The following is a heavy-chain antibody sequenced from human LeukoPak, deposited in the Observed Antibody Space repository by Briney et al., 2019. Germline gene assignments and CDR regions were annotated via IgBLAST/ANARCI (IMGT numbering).Heavy chain of an antibody. CDR2: LYYSGDT. V-gene: IGHV4-59*12. D-gene: IGHD3-22*01. Sequence: SETLSLTCTVSGDSIRTNFWSWVRQPPGKGLEWIGYLYYSGDTNYNPSLKARVTMSMDASKNQLSLRLNSVTAADTAVYYCARGRGSSGNWGQGTLVTVSS. CDR1: GDSIRTNF. CDR3: ARGRGSSGN. J-gene: IGHJ4*02.